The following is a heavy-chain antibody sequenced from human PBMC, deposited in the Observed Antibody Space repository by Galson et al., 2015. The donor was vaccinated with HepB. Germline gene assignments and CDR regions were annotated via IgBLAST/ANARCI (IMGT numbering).Heavy chain of an antibody. J-gene: IGHJ4*02. CDR2: ISYDGSNK. CDR1: GFTFSSYA. CDR3: ARVGAVAGTFFDY. Sequence: SLRLSCAASGFTFSSYAMHWVRQAPGKGLEWVAVISYDGSNKYYADSVKGRFTISRDNSKNTLYLQMNSLRAEDTAVYYCARVGAVAGTFFDYWGQGTLVTVSS. D-gene: IGHD6-19*01. V-gene: IGHV3-30*04.